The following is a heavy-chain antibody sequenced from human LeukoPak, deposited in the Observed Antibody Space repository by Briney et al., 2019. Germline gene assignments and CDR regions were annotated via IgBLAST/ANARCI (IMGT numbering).Heavy chain of an antibody. V-gene: IGHV3-48*01. CDR1: GFTFSSYS. CDR3: ARDLRLEGYYDSSGYSILDY. CDR2: ISSSSSTI. J-gene: IGHJ4*02. D-gene: IGHD3-22*01. Sequence: GGSLRLSCAASGFTFSSYSMNWVRQAPGKGLERVSYISSSSSTIYYADSVKGRFTISRDNAKNSLYLQMNSLRAEDTAVYYCARDLRLEGYYDSSGYSILDYWGQGTLVTVSS.